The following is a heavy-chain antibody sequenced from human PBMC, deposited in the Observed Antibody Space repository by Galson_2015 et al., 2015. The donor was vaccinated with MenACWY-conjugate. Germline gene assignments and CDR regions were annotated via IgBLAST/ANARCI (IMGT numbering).Heavy chain of an antibody. J-gene: IGHJ4*02. CDR3: AREGPYGSGSYDF. CDR2: IYPGDSDT. Sequence: QSGAEVKKPGESLRVSCQASGYTFTNYWIGWVRQRPGKGLEWMGIIYPGDSDTRYSPSFEGQVTISADKSISTAYLQWSSLKASDTAMYYCAREGPYGSGSYDFWGQGTPVTVSS. V-gene: IGHV5-51*01. CDR1: GYTFTNYW. D-gene: IGHD3-10*01.